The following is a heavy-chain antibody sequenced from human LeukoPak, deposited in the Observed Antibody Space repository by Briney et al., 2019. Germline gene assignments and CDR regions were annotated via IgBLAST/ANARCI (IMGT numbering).Heavy chain of an antibody. CDR1: GFSVSTKY. Sequence: GESLRLSCAASGFSVSTKYMSWVRQAPGKGLEWVSVMYTGGNTKYADSVKGRFTISRDNFKNTVYLQMSSLRAEDTAVYYCAGEKGPDSSGYNNAFDIWGQGTMVTVSS. D-gene: IGHD3-22*01. CDR2: MYTGGNT. CDR3: AGEKGPDSSGYNNAFDI. J-gene: IGHJ3*02. V-gene: IGHV3-66*01.